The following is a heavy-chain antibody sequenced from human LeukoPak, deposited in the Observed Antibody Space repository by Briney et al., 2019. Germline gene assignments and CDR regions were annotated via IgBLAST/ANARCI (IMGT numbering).Heavy chain of an antibody. Sequence: SETLSLTCTVAGGSISSTSHHWGWIRQPPGKGLEWIGSIYYRGSIYYNPSLKSRVTISVDTSKNQFSLKLNSVTAADTAVYYCARQAREQWLDRAYYFDYWGQGSLVTVSS. CDR2: IYYRGSI. CDR1: GGSISSTSHH. J-gene: IGHJ4*02. V-gene: IGHV4-39*01. CDR3: ARQAREQWLDRAYYFDY. D-gene: IGHD6-19*01.